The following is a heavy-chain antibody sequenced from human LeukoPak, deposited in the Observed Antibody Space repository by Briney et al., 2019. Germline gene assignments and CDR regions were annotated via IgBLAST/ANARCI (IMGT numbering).Heavy chain of an antibody. V-gene: IGHV4-59*12. D-gene: IGHD3-3*01. CDR3: ARDFWSDYSYFDY. CDR2: IYYSGST. J-gene: IGHJ4*02. Sequence: PETLSLTCTVSGGSISSYSWSWIGQPPGKGLEWIGYIYYSGSTNYNPSLKSRVTISVDMSKNQFSLKVHSVTAADTAVYYCARDFWSDYSYFDYWGQGTLVTVSS. CDR1: GGSISSYS.